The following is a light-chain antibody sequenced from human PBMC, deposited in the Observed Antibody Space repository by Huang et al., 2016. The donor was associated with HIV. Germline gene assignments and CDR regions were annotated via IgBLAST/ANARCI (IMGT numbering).Light chain of an antibody. CDR3: QQYLKSPLT. CDR1: QNITNNF. CDR2: GAS. J-gene: IGKJ4*01. Sequence: EIVLTQSPGTLSLSPRERAARSCRASQNITNNFLARYQQKSGQPPRLLIYGASSRAIGIPDRFSGSGSGTDFTLTISRLEPQDSAVYYCQQYLKSPLTFGGGTNVEI. V-gene: IGKV3-20*01.